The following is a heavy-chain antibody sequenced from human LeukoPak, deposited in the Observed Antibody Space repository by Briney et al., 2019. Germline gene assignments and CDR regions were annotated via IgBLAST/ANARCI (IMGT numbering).Heavy chain of an antibody. CDR3: ARGSYDYVWGSYRGSRKFDY. CDR2: INHCGST. V-gene: IGHV4-34*01. J-gene: IGHJ4*02. CDR1: GGSFTGYY. Sequence: SETLSLTCAVYGGSFTGYYWSWIRQPPGKGLEWIGEINHCGSTNYNPSLKSRVTISVDTSKNQFSLKLSSVTAAATAVYYCARGSYDYVWGSYRGSRKFDYCGQGTLVTVSS. D-gene: IGHD3-16*02.